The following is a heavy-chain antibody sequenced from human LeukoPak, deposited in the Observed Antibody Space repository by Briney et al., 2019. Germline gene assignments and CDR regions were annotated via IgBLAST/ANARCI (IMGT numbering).Heavy chain of an antibody. Sequence: ASVKVSCKASGYTFTGYYMHWVRQAPRQGLEWMGWINPNSGGTNYAQKFQGRVTMTRDTSISTAYMELSRLRSDGTAVYYCARDVGATSFDYWGQGTLVTVSS. J-gene: IGHJ4*02. D-gene: IGHD1-26*01. CDR1: GYTFTGYY. CDR3: ARDVGATSFDY. V-gene: IGHV1-2*02. CDR2: INPNSGGT.